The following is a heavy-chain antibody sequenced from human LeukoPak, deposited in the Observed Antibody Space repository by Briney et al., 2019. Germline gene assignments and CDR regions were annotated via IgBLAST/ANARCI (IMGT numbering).Heavy chain of an antibody. V-gene: IGHV5-51*01. CDR3: AALVGYGSFFDY. CDR2: IYPGDSDT. CDR1: EYRFNSYW. D-gene: IGHD3-10*01. Sequence: GGSLRISCKGSEYRFNSYWIGWVRHVPGKGLEYMGIIYPGDSDTRYSPSFQGQVTISADKSISTAYLQWSSLKASDTAMYYCAALVGYGSFFDYWGQGTLVTVSS. J-gene: IGHJ4*02.